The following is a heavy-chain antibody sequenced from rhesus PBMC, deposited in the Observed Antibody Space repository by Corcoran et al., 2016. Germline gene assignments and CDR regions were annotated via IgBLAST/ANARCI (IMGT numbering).Heavy chain of an antibody. D-gene: IGHD4-23*01. V-gene: IGHV4-169*01. CDR3: ARARYSNYADY. Sequence: QLQLPESGPGLVRPSETLSVTCAVSGGSISSSYWSWIRQAPGKGLEWYEYIYCSGRRANYNPPLKSRVPLSVDTSKNQFSLTRSSVAAADKAVYYCARARYSNYADYWGQGVLVTVSS. CDR2: IYCSGRRA. J-gene: IGHJ4*01. CDR1: GGSISSSY.